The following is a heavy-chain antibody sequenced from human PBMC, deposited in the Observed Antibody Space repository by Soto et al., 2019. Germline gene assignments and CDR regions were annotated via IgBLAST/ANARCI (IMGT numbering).Heavy chain of an antibody. V-gene: IGHV1-46*03. D-gene: IGHD6-19*01. J-gene: IGHJ3*02. CDR3: ARGIEYSSGWYDFDI. CDR1: GYIFTSYY. CDR2: INPSGGIT. Sequence: ASVKVSCKASGYIFTSYYMHWVRQAPGQGLEWMGIINPSGGITRNAQKFQGRVTMTGDTSTSTVYMELSSLRSEDTAVYYCARGIEYSSGWYDFDIWGPGTMVTASS.